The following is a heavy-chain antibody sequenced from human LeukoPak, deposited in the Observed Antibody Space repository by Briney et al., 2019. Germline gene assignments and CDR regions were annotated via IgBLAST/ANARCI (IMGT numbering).Heavy chain of an antibody. CDR2: FNPTYDIP. V-gene: IGHV1-46*01. CDR1: GYTFSNYC. J-gene: IGHJ3*02. Sequence: GASVKVSCKASGYTFSNYCMHWVRQAPGQGLEGMGIFNPTYDIPIYAQTFEGRVTMTRDMSTSTVYMELSTLRSDDTAVYFCAKDPRNILTGDYDDFDIWGQGTMVIVSS. D-gene: IGHD3-9*01. CDR3: AKDPRNILTGDYDDFDI.